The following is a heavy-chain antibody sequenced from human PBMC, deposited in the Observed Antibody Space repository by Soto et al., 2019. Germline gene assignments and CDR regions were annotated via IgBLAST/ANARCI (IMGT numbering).Heavy chain of an antibody. CDR3: AKVPGDLSFEY. J-gene: IGHJ4*02. V-gene: IGHV1-8*01. D-gene: IGHD3-10*01. Sequence: QVQLVQSGAEVKKPGASVKVSCKASGYTFTSYDINWVRQATGQGLEWMGWMNPNSGNTGYVQKFQGRVTMTRNTSLITAYMELSSLRPQDTAVYYWAKVPGDLSFEYWGQGTLVNVSS. CDR1: GYTFTSYD. CDR2: MNPNSGNT.